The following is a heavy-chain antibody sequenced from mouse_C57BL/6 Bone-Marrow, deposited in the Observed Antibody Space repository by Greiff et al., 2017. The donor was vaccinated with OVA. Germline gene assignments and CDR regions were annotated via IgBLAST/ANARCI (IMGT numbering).Heavy chain of an antibody. V-gene: IGHV5-6*01. J-gene: IGHJ4*01. CDR3: ARRDYYAMDY. CDR2: ISSGGSYT. Sequence: EVQGVESGGDLVKPGGSLKLSCAASGFTFSSYGMSWVRQTPDKRLEWVATISSGGSYTYYPDSVKGRFTISRDNAKNTLYLQMSSLKSEDTAMYYCARRDYYAMDYWGQGTSVTVSS. CDR1: GFTFSSYG.